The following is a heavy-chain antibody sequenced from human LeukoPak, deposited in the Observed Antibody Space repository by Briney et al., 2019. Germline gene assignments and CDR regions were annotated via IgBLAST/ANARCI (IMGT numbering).Heavy chain of an antibody. Sequence: GESLKISCKGSGYSFTSYWIGWVRQMPGKGLEWMGIIYPGDSDTRYSPSFQGQVTISADKSISTAYLQWSSLKASDTAMYYCARGMVRGTYYYYGMDVWSQGTTVTVSS. J-gene: IGHJ6*02. CDR1: GYSFTSYW. V-gene: IGHV5-51*01. CDR2: IYPGDSDT. D-gene: IGHD3-10*01. CDR3: ARGMVRGTYYYYGMDV.